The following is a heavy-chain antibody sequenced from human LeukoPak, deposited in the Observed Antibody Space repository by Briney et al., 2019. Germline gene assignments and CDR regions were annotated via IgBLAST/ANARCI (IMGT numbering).Heavy chain of an antibody. Sequence: PSETLSLTCTVSGGSISSSSYYWGRIRQPPGKGLEWIGSIYYSGSTYYNPSLKSRVTISVGTSKNQFSLKPSSVTAADTAVYYCARQVTIFGVVISIFDYWGQGTLVTVSS. V-gene: IGHV4-39*01. CDR1: GGSISSSSYY. D-gene: IGHD3-3*01. CDR2: IYYSGST. J-gene: IGHJ4*02. CDR3: ARQVTIFGVVISIFDY.